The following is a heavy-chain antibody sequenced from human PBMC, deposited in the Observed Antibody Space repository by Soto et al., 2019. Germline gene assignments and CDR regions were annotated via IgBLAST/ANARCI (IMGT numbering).Heavy chain of an antibody. CDR3: ARDRESSQDYGMDV. J-gene: IGHJ6*02. CDR1: GFTFSSYS. V-gene: IGHV3-21*01. Sequence: GGSLRLSCAASGFTFSSYSMNWVRQAPGKGLEWVSSISSSSSYIYYADSVKGRFTISRDNAKNSLYLQMNSLRAEDTAVYYCARDRESSQDYGMDVWGQGTTVTVSS. CDR2: ISSSSSYI.